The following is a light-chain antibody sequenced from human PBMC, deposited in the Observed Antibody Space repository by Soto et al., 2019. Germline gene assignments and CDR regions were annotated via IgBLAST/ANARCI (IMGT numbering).Light chain of an antibody. V-gene: IGKV1-6*01. J-gene: IGKJ1*01. CDR1: QGIRSA. CDR3: QQTYSSPLT. Sequence: AIPISEAPSSHYACVGDRVSITCWTSQGIRSALGWYQQKPGKVPKLLIYAASTLQSGVPSRFSGSGSGRDFTLTISSVQPEDFATYYCQQTYSSPLTFGQGTKVDIK. CDR2: AAS.